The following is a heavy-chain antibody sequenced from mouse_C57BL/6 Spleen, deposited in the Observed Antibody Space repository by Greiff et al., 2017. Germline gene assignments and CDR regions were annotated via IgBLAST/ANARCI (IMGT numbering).Heavy chain of an antibody. CDR1: GYTFTDYE. CDR3: TRGGNWDGDYFDY. Sequence: QVQLQPSGAELVRPGASVTLSCKASGYTFTDYEMHWVKQTPVHGLEWIGAIDPETGGTAYNQKFKGKAILTADKSSSTAYMELRSLTSEDSAVYYCTRGGNWDGDYFDYWGQGTTLTVSS. D-gene: IGHD4-1*01. V-gene: IGHV1-15*01. J-gene: IGHJ2*01. CDR2: IDPETGGT.